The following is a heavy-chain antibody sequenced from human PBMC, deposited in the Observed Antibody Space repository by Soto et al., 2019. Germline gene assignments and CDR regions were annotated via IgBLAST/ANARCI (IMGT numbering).Heavy chain of an antibody. CDR2: ISSSSSYI. V-gene: IGHV3-21*01. D-gene: IGHD5-12*01. J-gene: IGHJ4*02. Sequence: EVQLVESGGGLVKPGGSLRLSCAASGFTFSSYSMNWVRQAPGKGLEWVSSISSSSSYIYYADSVKGRFTISRDNAKNSLYLQMNSLRAEDTAVYYCARDRGGGNSGYDFPYYFDYWGQGTLVTVSS. CDR1: GFTFSSYS. CDR3: ARDRGGGNSGYDFPYYFDY.